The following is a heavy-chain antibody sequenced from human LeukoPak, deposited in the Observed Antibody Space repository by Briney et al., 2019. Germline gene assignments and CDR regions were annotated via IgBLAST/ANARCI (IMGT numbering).Heavy chain of an antibody. V-gene: IGHV3-30*02. CDR1: GFSFRNYG. J-gene: IGHJ4*02. CDR3: ARDRGVSGNYYDY. CDR2: IRSDSSYK. D-gene: IGHD3-10*01. Sequence: PGGSLSLSCVASGFSFRNYGMHWVRQAPGKGLEWVTFIRSDSSYKYYADSVKGRFTTSRDNSKSTLDLQMNSLRPEDTALYYCARDRGVSGNYYDYWGQGTLVTVSS.